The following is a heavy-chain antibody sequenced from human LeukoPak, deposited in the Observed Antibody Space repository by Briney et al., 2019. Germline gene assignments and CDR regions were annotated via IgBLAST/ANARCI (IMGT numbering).Heavy chain of an antibody. CDR2: ISSSSSYI. CDR1: GFTFSSYS. J-gene: IGHJ4*02. Sequence: GGSLRLSCAASGFTFSSYSMNWVRQAPGKGLEWVSSISSSSSYIYYADSVKGRFTISRDNAKNSLYLQMNSLRAEDTAVYYCARGPDTVTTFDYWAREPWSPSPQ. D-gene: IGHD4-17*01. V-gene: IGHV3-21*01. CDR3: ARGPDTVTTFDY.